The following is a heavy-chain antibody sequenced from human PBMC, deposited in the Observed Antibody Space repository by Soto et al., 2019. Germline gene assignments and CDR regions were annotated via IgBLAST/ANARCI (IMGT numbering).Heavy chain of an antibody. D-gene: IGHD6-13*01. V-gene: IGHV1-69*06. J-gene: IGHJ6*02. CDR2: IVPLIRTT. CDR1: GGTFSSYA. Sequence: QVQLVQSGAEAKKPGSSVKVSCKTSGGTFSSYAISWVRQAPGQWLEWMGGIVPLIRTTNYAQKFQGRVTITADTSTYTVYIEPSGLRSGDTAVYYGARGGYSSTWSNLLDRSGLDVWCQGTTVTVSS. CDR3: ARGGYSSTWSNLLDRSGLDV.